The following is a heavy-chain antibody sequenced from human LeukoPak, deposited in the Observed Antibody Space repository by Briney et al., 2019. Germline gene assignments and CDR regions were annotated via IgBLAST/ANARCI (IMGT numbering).Heavy chain of an antibody. CDR1: GFIFSSYG. CDR2: TSYDGSNR. V-gene: IGHV3-30*03. J-gene: IGHJ3*02. CDR3: TTGSGVGGSKVPNAFDI. D-gene: IGHD1-26*01. Sequence: GGSLRLSCAASGFIFSSYGMHWVRQAPGKGLEWVAATSYDGSNRYYADSVKGRFTISRDNSKNALYLQMNSLKTEDTAVYYCTTGSGVGGSKVPNAFDIWGQGTMVTVSS.